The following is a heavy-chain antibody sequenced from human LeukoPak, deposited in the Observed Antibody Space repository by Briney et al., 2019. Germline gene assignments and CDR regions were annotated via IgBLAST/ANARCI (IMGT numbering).Heavy chain of an antibody. V-gene: IGHV3-23*01. CDR3: AKGEDISGWYFGY. D-gene: IGHD6-19*01. J-gene: IGHJ4*02. CDR1: GFTFSSYA. CDR2: VSNSGGST. Sequence: GGSLRLSCAASGFTFSSYALSWVRQAPGEGLEWVSDVSNSGGSTNYADSVKGRFTISRDNSKNTLYLQMNSLRAEDTAVYYCAKGEDISGWYFGYWGQGTLVTVSS.